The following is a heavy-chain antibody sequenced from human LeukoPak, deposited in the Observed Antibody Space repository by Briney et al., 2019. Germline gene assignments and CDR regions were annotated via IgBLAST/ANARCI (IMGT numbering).Heavy chain of an antibody. Sequence: GESLKISCKGSGYSFTSYWISWVRQMPGKGLEWMGRIEPSDSYTNYSPSFQGHVTISADKSISTAYLQWSSLKASDTAMYYCARYNEDAFDIWGQGTMVTVSS. CDR2: IEPSDSYT. J-gene: IGHJ3*02. CDR3: ARYNEDAFDI. CDR1: GYSFTSYW. V-gene: IGHV5-10-1*01. D-gene: IGHD5-24*01.